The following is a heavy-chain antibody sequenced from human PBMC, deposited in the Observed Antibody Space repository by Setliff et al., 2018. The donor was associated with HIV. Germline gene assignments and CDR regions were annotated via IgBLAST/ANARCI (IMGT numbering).Heavy chain of an antibody. J-gene: IGHJ4*02. Sequence: ASVKVSCKVSGYTLTELSMHWVRQAPGKGLEWMGGFDPEEIETVYAQKFQGRVTMTQDMSTDTASMELRSLRSEDTAVYYCARAGKRITIFGVVIIPVRVGDYFDYWGQGTLVTVSS. V-gene: IGHV1-24*01. CDR2: FDPEEIET. CDR3: ARAGKRITIFGVVIIPVRVGDYFDY. D-gene: IGHD3-3*01. CDR1: GYTLTELS.